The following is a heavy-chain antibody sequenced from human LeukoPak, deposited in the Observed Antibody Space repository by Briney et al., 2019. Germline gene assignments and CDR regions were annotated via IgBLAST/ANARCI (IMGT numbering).Heavy chain of an antibody. Sequence: SETLSLTCTVSGGSISSYYWSWIRQPPGKGLEWMGYIYYSGSTNYNPSLKSRVTISVDTSRNQFSLKLSSVTAADTAVYYCARVVVAAPYYFDHWGQGTLVTVPS. CDR1: GGSISSYY. V-gene: IGHV4-59*08. CDR2: IYYSGST. J-gene: IGHJ4*02. CDR3: ARVVVAAPYYFDH. D-gene: IGHD2-15*01.